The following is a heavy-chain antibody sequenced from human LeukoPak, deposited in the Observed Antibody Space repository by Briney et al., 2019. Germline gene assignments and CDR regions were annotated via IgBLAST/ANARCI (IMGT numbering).Heavy chain of an antibody. Sequence: ASVKVSCKASGYTFISYGMNWVRQAPGQGLEWMGWINTNTGNPTYAQGFAGRFVFSLDTSVSTAYLQISSLKAEDTAVYYCAREVRAFDYWGQGTLVTVSS. CDR3: AREVRAFDY. V-gene: IGHV7-4-1*02. CDR2: INTNTGNP. D-gene: IGHD4-11*01. J-gene: IGHJ4*02. CDR1: GYTFISYG.